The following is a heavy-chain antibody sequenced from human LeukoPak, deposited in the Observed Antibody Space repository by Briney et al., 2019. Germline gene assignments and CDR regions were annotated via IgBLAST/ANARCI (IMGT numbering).Heavy chain of an antibody. Sequence: PSVKVSCKAAGATFTTYAISWVRQAPGHGREWMGGIIPIYGTANYAQKFEGRVTITADESTSTAYMELSSLRSEDAAVYYCARDGSYGSYYYYGMDVWGQGTTVTVSS. J-gene: IGHJ6*02. V-gene: IGHV1-69*01. CDR1: GATFTTYA. D-gene: IGHD5-18*01. CDR3: ARDGSYGSYYYYGMDV. CDR2: IIPIYGTA.